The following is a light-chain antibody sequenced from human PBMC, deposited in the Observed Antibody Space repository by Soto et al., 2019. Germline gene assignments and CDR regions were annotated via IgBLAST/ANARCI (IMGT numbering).Light chain of an antibody. Sequence: QSALTQPPSASGSPGQSVTISCTGTSSDVGAYNYVSWYQQHPGKAPKLMIYEVTKRPSGVPDRFSGSKSGNTASLTVSGLQAEDEADYYCSSYAGSNNVVFGGGTKRTVL. CDR3: SSYAGSNNVV. CDR1: SSDVGAYNY. CDR2: EVT. J-gene: IGLJ2*01. V-gene: IGLV2-8*01.